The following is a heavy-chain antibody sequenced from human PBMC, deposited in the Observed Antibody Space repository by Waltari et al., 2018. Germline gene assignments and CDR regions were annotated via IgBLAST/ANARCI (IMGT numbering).Heavy chain of an antibody. V-gene: IGHV4-38-2*01. J-gene: IGHJ4*02. Sequence: QVQLQESGPGLVKPSETLSLTCAVSGYSISSGYYWGWIRQPPGKGLEWIGSIYHSGSTYYNPSLKSRVTISVDTSKNQFSLKLSSVTAADTAVYYCARMVQRGSNAYFDYWGQGTLVTVSS. CDR2: IYHSGST. CDR3: ARMVQRGSNAYFDY. D-gene: IGHD3-10*01. CDR1: GYSISSGYY.